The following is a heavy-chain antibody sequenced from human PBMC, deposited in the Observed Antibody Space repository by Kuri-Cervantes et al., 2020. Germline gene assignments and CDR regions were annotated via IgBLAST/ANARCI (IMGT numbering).Heavy chain of an antibody. CDR3: ARGMGAPDEYYFDY. Sequence: GGSLRLSCAASGFTFSSYWMSWVRQAPGKGLEWVANIKQDGSEKYYVDSVKGRFTISRDNAKNSLYLQMNSLRAEDTAVYYCARGMGAPDEYYFDYWGQGTLVTVSS. D-gene: IGHD3-16*01. V-gene: IGHV3-7*01. J-gene: IGHJ4*02. CDR1: GFTFSSYW. CDR2: IKQDGSEK.